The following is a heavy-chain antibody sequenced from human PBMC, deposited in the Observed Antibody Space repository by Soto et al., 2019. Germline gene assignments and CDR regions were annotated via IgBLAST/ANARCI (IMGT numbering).Heavy chain of an antibody. CDR1: GGSVSSGSYY. CDR2: IYHSGST. Sequence: NPSETLSLTCTVSGGSVSSGSYYWSWIRQPPGKGLEWIGEIYHSGSTNYNPSLKSRVTISVDKSKNQFSLKLSSVTAADTAVYYCARRMVREDYYYYYGMDVWGQGTTVTVSS. D-gene: IGHD3-10*01. J-gene: IGHJ6*02. V-gene: IGHV4-39*07. CDR3: ARRMVREDYYYYYGMDV.